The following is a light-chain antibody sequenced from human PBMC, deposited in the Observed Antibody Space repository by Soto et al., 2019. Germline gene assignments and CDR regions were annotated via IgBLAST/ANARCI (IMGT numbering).Light chain of an antibody. J-gene: IGKJ5*01. CDR3: QQRTRWPMT. V-gene: IGKV3-11*01. CDR2: DGS. Sequence: EIVLTQPPDTLSVSPGERVTLSCRASQNLHSFLNWYQQRPGQAPRPLIYDGSKRAAGVPDRISGDGSGTDYTLTISSLEPEDFAVYYCQQRTRWPMTFGQGTRLEIK. CDR1: QNLHSF.